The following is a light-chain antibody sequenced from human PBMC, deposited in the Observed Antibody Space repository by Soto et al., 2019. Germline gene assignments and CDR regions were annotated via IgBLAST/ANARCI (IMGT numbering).Light chain of an antibody. V-gene: IGKV1-8*01. CDR2: AAS. Sequence: AIRMTQSPSSFSASTGDRVTITCRASQGISSYLAWYQQKPGKAPKLLIYAASTLQSGVPSRFSGSGSGTEFTLTISCLQSEDFATYYCQQYYSYPPWTFGQGTKVDIK. CDR3: QQYYSYPPWT. J-gene: IGKJ1*01. CDR1: QGISSY.